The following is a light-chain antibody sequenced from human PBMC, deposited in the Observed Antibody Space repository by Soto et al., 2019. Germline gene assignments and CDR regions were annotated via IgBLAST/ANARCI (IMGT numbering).Light chain of an antibody. J-gene: IGLJ2*01. CDR3: CPYAGSYTYVV. CDR2: DVS. V-gene: IGLV2-11*01. Sequence: QSALTQPRSVSGSPGQSVTISCTGTSSDVGAYNYVSWYQQHPGKAPKLMIYDVSKRPSGVPDRFSGSKSGNTASLTISGLQADDEADYYCCPYAGSYTYVVFGGGTKLTVL. CDR1: SSDVGAYNY.